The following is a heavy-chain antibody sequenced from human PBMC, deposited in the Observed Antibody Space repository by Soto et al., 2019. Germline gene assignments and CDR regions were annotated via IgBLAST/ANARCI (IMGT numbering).Heavy chain of an antibody. CDR2: IIPIFGTA. J-gene: IGHJ6*02. CDR3: ARDSGIVGATTRLYYGMDV. Sequence: GASVKVSCKASGGTFSSYAISWVRQAPGQGLKWIGGIIPIFGTANYAQKFQGRVTITADESTSTAYMELSSLRTEDTAVYYCARDSGIVGATTRLYYGMDVGGQGTTVTSP. V-gene: IGHV1-69*13. D-gene: IGHD1-26*01. CDR1: GGTFSSYA.